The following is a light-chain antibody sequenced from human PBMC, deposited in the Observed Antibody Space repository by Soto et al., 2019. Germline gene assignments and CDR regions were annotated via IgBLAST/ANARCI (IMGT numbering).Light chain of an antibody. J-gene: IGKJ5*01. V-gene: IGKV1-39*01. Sequence: DIQMTQSPSSLSASVGDRVTITCRASQSISTHLNWYQQKPGKAPNLLIYAASSLQSGVPSRFSGSGSGTDFTLTISSLQHEDFATYYCQQSYRTPISFGQGTRLEIK. CDR2: AAS. CDR1: QSISTH. CDR3: QQSYRTPIS.